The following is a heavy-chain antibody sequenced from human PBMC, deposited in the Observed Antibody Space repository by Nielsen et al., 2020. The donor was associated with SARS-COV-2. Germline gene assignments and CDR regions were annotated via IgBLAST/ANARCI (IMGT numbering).Heavy chain of an antibody. Sequence: GESLKISCAASGFTFSSYEMNWLRQAPGKGLEWVSVIKTNGGITYYADSVKGRCTISRDNSKNTLYLQMNSLRVEDTAVYYCVKWVQLDLGYYYHGMDVWGQGTTVTVSS. CDR3: VKWVQLDLGYYYHGMDV. V-gene: IGHV3-23*01. J-gene: IGHJ6*02. CDR2: IKTNGGIT. D-gene: IGHD6-6*01. CDR1: GFTFSSYE.